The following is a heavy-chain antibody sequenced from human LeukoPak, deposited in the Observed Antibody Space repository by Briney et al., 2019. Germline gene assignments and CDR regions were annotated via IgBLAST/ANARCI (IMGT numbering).Heavy chain of an antibody. CDR2: INPNSGGT. J-gene: IGHJ4*02. V-gene: IGHV1-2*02. CDR1: GYTFTGYY. D-gene: IGHD3-3*01. CDR3: ARDLFVSEDPRKFDY. Sequence: ASVKVSCKASGYTFTGYYMHWVRQAPGQGLEWMGWINPNSGGTNYAQKFQGRVTMTRDTSISTAYMELSRLRSDDTDVYYCARDLFVSEDPRKFDYWGQGTLVTVFS.